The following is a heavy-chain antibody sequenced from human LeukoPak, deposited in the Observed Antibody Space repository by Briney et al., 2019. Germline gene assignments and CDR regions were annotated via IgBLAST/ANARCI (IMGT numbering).Heavy chain of an antibody. CDR1: GFTFSSYS. J-gene: IGHJ4*02. CDR3: ARRGTYCGGDCSSLYYFDY. D-gene: IGHD2-21*02. CDR2: ISSSSSYI. Sequence: GGSLRLSCAASGFTFSSYSMNWVRQAPGKGLEWVSSISSSSSYIYYADSVKGRFTISRDNAKHSLYLQMNSLRAEDTAVYYCARRGTYCGGDCSSLYYFDYWGQGTLVTVSS. V-gene: IGHV3-21*01.